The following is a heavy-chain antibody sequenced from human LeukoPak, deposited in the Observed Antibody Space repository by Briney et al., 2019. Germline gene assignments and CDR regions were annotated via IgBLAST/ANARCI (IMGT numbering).Heavy chain of an antibody. V-gene: IGHV3-53*01. CDR2: IYSGGST. Sequence: GGSLRLSCAASGFTVSSNYMSWVRQAPGKGLEWVSVIYSGGSTYYADSVKGRFTISRDNSKNTLYLQMNSLRAEDTAVYYCARFPPEDSYYDYVRGSQLLTYWGQGTLVTVSS. D-gene: IGHD3-16*01. J-gene: IGHJ4*02. CDR3: ARFPPEDSYYDYVRGSQLLTY. CDR1: GFTVSSNY.